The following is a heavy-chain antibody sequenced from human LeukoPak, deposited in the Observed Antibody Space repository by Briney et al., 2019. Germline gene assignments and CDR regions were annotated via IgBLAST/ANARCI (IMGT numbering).Heavy chain of an antibody. CDR1: GGSFSGYY. CDR2: INHSGST. Sequence: SETLSLTCAVYGGSFSGYYWSWIRQPPGKGLEWIGEINHSGSTNYNPSLKSRVTISVDTSKNQFSLKLSSVTAADTAVYYCARGDAFDTWGQGTMVTVSS. CDR3: ARGDAFDT. V-gene: IGHV4-34*01. J-gene: IGHJ3*02.